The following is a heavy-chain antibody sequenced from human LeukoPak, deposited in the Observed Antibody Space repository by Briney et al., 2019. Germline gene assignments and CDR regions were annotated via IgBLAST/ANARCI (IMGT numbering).Heavy chain of an antibody. Sequence: SETLSLTCTVSGGSISSGGYYWSWIRQHPGKGLEWIGYIYYSGSTYYNPSLKSRVTISVDTSKNQFSLKLSSVTAADTAVYYCASLAYCGGDCYSSWGQGTLVTVSS. CDR1: GGSISSGGYY. J-gene: IGHJ4*02. D-gene: IGHD2-21*02. V-gene: IGHV4-31*03. CDR3: ASLAYCGGDCYSS. CDR2: IYYSGST.